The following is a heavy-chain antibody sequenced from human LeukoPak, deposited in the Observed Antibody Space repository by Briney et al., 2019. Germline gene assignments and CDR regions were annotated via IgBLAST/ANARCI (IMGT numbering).Heavy chain of an antibody. J-gene: IGHJ4*02. CDR3: AKNRGVLRDFDCYDS. V-gene: IGHV3-23*01. CDR2: ISGDATST. Sequence: GGSLRLSCAASGFPFSSHGMSWVRQAPGKGLEWVSAISGDATSTYYADSVKGRYTISRDNSKNTLYLQMNSLRAEDTAVYYCAKNRGVLRDFDCYDSWRQGTLVTVSS. D-gene: IGHD3-9*01. CDR1: GFPFSSHG.